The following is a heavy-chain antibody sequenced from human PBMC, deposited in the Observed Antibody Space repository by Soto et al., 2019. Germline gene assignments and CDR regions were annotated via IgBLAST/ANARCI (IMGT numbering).Heavy chain of an antibody. CDR1: GFSLSSDGAA. Sequence: GSGPTLVNPTQTLTLSCSFSGFSLSSDGAAVSWVRQPPGKALEWLAFIYWDDYKRYSPALKSRLTITKDTPNNQVVLTMPNMDPAATATYFCAHSDSRLSHSLDYWGQGSLVTVSS. J-gene: IGHJ4*02. V-gene: IGHV2-5*02. CDR3: AHSDSRLSHSLDY. CDR2: IYWDDYK. D-gene: IGHD3-22*01.